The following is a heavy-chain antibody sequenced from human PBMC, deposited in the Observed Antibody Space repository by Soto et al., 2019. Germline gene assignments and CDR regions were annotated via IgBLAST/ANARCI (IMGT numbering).Heavy chain of an antibody. CDR1: GYNFISFW. V-gene: IGHV5-51*01. D-gene: IGHD3-10*01. CDR3: ARQAYYGSGTYYSDS. J-gene: IGHJ4*02. Sequence: PGESLKISCETSGYNFISFWIAWVRQMPGKGLEWMGLIYPGDSDTTYSPAFQGQVTISVDRSTKTAYPQWSSLKASDTAMYYCARQAYYGSGTYYSDSWGQGTLVTVSS. CDR2: IYPGDSDT.